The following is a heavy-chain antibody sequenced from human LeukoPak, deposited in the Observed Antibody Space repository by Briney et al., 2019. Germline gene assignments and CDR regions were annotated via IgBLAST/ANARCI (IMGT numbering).Heavy chain of an antibody. J-gene: IGHJ5*02. CDR2: IYHTGST. Sequence: PSETLSLTCNVSGASISSGNYYWGWIRQSPEKDLEWIGSIYHTGSTYYNPSLKSRVTMSVDTSKNQFYLKLSSVTAADTAVYYCARTALVIGYNWFDPWGQGTLVTVSS. CDR3: ARTALVIGYNWFDP. D-gene: IGHD2/OR15-2a*01. CDR1: GASISSGNYY. V-gene: IGHV4-39*07.